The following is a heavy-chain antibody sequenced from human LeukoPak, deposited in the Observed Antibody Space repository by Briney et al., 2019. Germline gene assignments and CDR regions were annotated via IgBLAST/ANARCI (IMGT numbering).Heavy chain of an antibody. Sequence: GGSLRLSCVASGFTFSSHDMHWVRQAPGKGLEWVAIISYDGGKKDYAESVKGRFTISRDNAKTSLYLQMNSLRAEDTAVYYRARDLSGVTGYTYGRGIDYWGQGTLVTVSS. D-gene: IGHD5-18*01. CDR1: GFTFSSHD. J-gene: IGHJ4*02. CDR2: ISYDGGKK. V-gene: IGHV3-33*05. CDR3: ARDLSGVTGYTYGRGIDY.